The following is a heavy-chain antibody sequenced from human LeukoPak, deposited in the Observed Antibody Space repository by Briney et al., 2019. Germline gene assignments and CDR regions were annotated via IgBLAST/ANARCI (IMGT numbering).Heavy chain of an antibody. CDR2: TYYRSTWYN. CDR3: ARRLTQYDCFDP. J-gene: IGHJ5*02. CDR1: GGSVSSNSVT. Sequence: SQTLSLTCAISGGSVSSNSVTWNWIRQSPSRGLEWLGRTYYRSTWYNDYAVSVRGRVTVNPDTSKNQFSLHLNSVTPEDTAVYYCARRLTQYDCFDPWGQGILVTVSS. D-gene: IGHD2-2*01. V-gene: IGHV6-1*01.